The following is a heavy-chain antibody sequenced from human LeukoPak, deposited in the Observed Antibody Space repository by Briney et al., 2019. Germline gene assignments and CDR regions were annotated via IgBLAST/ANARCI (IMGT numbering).Heavy chain of an antibody. CDR3: RVMITFGGVIVIDY. CDR1: GGSISSSSYY. Sequence: SETLSLTCTVSGGSISSSSYYWGWIRQPPGKGLEWIGSINYSGSTYYNPSLKSRVTISVDTSKNQFSLKLSSVTAADTAVYYCRVMITFGGVIVIDYWGQGTLVTVSS. CDR2: INYSGST. V-gene: IGHV4-39*01. J-gene: IGHJ4*02. D-gene: IGHD3-16*02.